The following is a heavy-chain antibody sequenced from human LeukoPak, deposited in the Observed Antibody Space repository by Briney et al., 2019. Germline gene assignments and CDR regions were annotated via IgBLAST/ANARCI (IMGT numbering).Heavy chain of an antibody. CDR2: IYSGGST. CDR1: GFTVSSTY. Sequence: PGGSLRLSCAAAGFTVSSTYMSWIRQAPGKGLEWVSVIYSGGSTYYADSVKGRFTISRDNSKNTLYLQMNSLRAEDTAVYYCARVPFGVVIPNSYFDYWGQGTLVTVPS. CDR3: ARVPFGVVIPNSYFDY. V-gene: IGHV3-53*01. J-gene: IGHJ4*02. D-gene: IGHD3-3*01.